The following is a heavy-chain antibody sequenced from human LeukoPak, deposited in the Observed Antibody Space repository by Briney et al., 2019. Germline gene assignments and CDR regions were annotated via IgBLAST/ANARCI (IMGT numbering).Heavy chain of an antibody. D-gene: IGHD1-26*01. CDR1: GFTSSSYW. CDR2: INSDGSST. J-gene: IGHJ3*02. V-gene: IGHV3-74*01. CDR3: ARGGSPPEVLGDTFDI. Sequence: GGSLRLSCAASGFTSSSYWMHWVRQAPGKGLVWVSHINSDGSSTRYADSVKGRFTISRDNAKNTLYLQVSSLRAEDTALYYCARGGSPPEVLGDTFDIWGHGTMVTVSS.